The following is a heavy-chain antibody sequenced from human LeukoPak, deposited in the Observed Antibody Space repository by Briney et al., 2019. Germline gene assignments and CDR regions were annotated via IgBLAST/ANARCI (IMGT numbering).Heavy chain of an antibody. CDR2: IHPHGIF. CDR3: ARGRDRSKAGDL. D-gene: IGHD6-19*01. V-gene: IGHV4-34*01. J-gene: IGHJ5*02. Sequence: SETLSLTCDVSGGSCDDYYCSWIRQPPGKGLEWVGEIHPHGIFYYNSSLMSRVTISIDTSKSQFSLRLTSVTAADTAFYYCARGRDRSKAGDLWGQGSLVTVSS. CDR1: GGSCDDYY.